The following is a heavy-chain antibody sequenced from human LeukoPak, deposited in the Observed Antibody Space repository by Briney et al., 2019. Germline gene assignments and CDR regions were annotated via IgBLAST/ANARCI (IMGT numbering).Heavy chain of an antibody. J-gene: IGHJ4*02. D-gene: IGHD3-10*01. CDR3: AKDRIMVRGGGNFDY. CDR1: GFTFSSYW. V-gene: IGHV3-74*01. Sequence: GGSLRLSCAASGFTFSSYWMHWVRQAPGKGLVWASRINTDGSSTYYADSVKGRFTISRDNAKNTLYLQMNSLRVEDTAVYYCAKDRIMVRGGGNFDYWGQGTLVTVSS. CDR2: INTDGSST.